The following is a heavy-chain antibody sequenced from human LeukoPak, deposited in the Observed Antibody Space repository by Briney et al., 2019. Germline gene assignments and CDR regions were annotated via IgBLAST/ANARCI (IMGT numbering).Heavy chain of an antibody. CDR2: IYTSGST. D-gene: IGHD5-12*01. V-gene: IGHV4-61*02. CDR1: GGSISSGSYY. CDR3: AREKMSGYDRFSGDYFDY. Sequence: SQTLSLTCTVSGGSISSGSYYRSWIRQPAGKGLEWIGRIYTSGSTNYNPSLKSRVTISVDTSKNQFSLKLSSVTAADTAVYYCAREKMSGYDRFSGDYFDYWGQGTLVTVSS. J-gene: IGHJ4*02.